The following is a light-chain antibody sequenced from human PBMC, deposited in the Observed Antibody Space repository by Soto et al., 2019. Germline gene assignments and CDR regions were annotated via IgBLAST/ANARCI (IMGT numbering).Light chain of an antibody. V-gene: IGLV2-23*01. CDR1: SSDVGSYNL. J-gene: IGLJ2*01. CDR3: CSYAGMVV. Sequence: QSALTQPASASGSPGQSITISCTGTSSDVGSYNLVSWYQQHPGKAPKLMIYEGSKRPSGVSNRFSGSKSGNTASLTISGLQAEDEADYYCCSYAGMVVFGGGTKLTVL. CDR2: EGS.